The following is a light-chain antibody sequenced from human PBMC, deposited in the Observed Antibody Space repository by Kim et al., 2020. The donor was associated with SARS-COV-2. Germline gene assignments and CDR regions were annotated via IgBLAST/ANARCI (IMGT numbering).Light chain of an antibody. CDR1: SSNIGSNT. CDR2: SNN. V-gene: IGLV1-44*01. CDR3: AAWDDSLNGPV. Sequence: ELTQPPSASGTPGQRVTISCSGSSSNIGSNTVNWYQQLPGTAPKLLIYSNNQRSSGVPDRFSGSKSGTSASLAISGLQSEDKADYYCAAWDDSLNGPVFGTGTKVTVL. J-gene: IGLJ1*01.